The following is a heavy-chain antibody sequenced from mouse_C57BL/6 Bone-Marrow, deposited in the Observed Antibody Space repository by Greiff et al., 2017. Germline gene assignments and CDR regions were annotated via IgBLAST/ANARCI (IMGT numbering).Heavy chain of an antibody. J-gene: IGHJ3*01. D-gene: IGHD1-1*01. Sequence: QVQLKQSGAELARPGASVKLSCKASGYTFTSYGISWVKQRTGQGLEWIGEIYPRSGNTYYNEKFKGKATLTADKSSSTAYLELRSLTSEDSAVYLCARRATVVATRAWFAYWGQGTLVTVSA. CDR1: GYTFTSYG. V-gene: IGHV1-81*01. CDR2: IYPRSGNT. CDR3: ARRATVVATRAWFAY.